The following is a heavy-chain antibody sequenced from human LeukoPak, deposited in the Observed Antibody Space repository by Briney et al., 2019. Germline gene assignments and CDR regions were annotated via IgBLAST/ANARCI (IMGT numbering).Heavy chain of an antibody. J-gene: IGHJ4*02. CDR2: IRSKTYGGTT. CDR3: TEGSSGPYDY. V-gene: IGHV3-49*04. D-gene: IGHD3-22*01. CDR1: GFTFGDYA. Sequence: GGSLRLSCTASGFTFGDYATSWVRQAPGKGLAWVGFIRSKTYGGTTEYAASVKGRFTISRDDSKSIAYLQMNSLKTDDTAVYYCTEGSSGPYDYWGQGTLVTVSS.